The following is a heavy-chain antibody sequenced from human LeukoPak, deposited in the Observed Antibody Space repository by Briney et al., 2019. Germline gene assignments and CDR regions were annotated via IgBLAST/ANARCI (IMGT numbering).Heavy chain of an antibody. J-gene: IGHJ4*02. Sequence: SGTLSLTCAVSGGSISSSNWWSWVRQPPGKGLEWIGEIYHSGSTNYNPSLKSRVTISVDTSKNQFSLRLSSVTAADTAVYYCAGYHAYGVTTPPLGYWGQGTLVTVSS. D-gene: IGHD4-17*01. CDR2: IYHSGST. CDR1: GGSISSSNW. CDR3: AGYHAYGVTTPPLGY. V-gene: IGHV4-4*02.